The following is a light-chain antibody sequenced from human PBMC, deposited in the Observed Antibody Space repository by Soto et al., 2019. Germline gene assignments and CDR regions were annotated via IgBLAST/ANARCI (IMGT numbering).Light chain of an antibody. CDR2: GAS. V-gene: IGKV3-15*01. CDR1: LSVGH. Sequence: ELVRTQSQATLSVSPGDRATLSCRARLSVGHLAWFQPQPGQAPRLLSWGASTRLTGIPARFSVSGSGTVCCVAVCSLHSFDVQVYHRRQGNCWPFPFGQTTQLEI. CDR3: RQGNCWPFP. J-gene: IGKJ2*01.